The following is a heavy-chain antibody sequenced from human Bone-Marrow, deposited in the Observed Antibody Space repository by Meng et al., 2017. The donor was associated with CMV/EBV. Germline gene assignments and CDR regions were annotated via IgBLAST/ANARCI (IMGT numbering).Heavy chain of an antibody. CDR3: ARSLAGDGYNR. D-gene: IGHD5-24*01. J-gene: IGHJ4*02. CDR2: MNPNSGNI. Sequence: ASVKVSCKASGYTFTSYDINWVRQATGQGLEWMGWMNPNSGNIGYAQKFQGRVTITRNTSISTAYMELSSLRSEDTAVYYCARSLAGDGYNRWGQGTLVTVSS. CDR1: GYTFTSYD. V-gene: IGHV1-8*03.